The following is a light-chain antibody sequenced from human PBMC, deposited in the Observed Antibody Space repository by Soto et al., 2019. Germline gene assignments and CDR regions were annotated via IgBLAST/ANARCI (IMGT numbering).Light chain of an antibody. Sequence: DIQMTQSPASLSASVGDKVTITCRASQSISTYLNWYQQKPGQAPKLLIFAASSLQSGVPSRFSGSGSGTDFTLTISDLQPEDVSTYYCQQSYSIPPYTFGQGTKLEIK. J-gene: IGKJ2*01. CDR3: QQSYSIPPYT. CDR1: QSISTY. V-gene: IGKV1-39*01. CDR2: AAS.